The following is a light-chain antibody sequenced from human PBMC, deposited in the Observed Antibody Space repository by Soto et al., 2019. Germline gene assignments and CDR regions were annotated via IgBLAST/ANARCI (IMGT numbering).Light chain of an antibody. Sequence: DIQMTQSPSTLSASVGDRVTITCRASQSCGTSLAWYQQRPGKAPNLLIYKASNLESGVPSRFSGSGSGTEFTLTISSVQPDDFATYYCQQYNNYWTFGQGTNVEIK. CDR2: KAS. CDR1: QSCGTS. J-gene: IGKJ1*01. CDR3: QQYNNYWT. V-gene: IGKV1-5*03.